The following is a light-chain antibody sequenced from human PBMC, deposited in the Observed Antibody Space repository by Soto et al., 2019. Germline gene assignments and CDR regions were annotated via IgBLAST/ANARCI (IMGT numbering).Light chain of an antibody. CDR2: ASY. Sequence: DIPITQSPSSLSASVGDRVTITCRASQSISSHLNWYQHKPGRPSRLLIFASYILEGGVPSRFSGSGSNTYFTLTIDSLQPEDVATYYCQHSYITPRYTFGQGTKVEI. J-gene: IGKJ2*01. CDR3: QHSYITPRYT. CDR1: QSISSH. V-gene: IGKV1-39*01.